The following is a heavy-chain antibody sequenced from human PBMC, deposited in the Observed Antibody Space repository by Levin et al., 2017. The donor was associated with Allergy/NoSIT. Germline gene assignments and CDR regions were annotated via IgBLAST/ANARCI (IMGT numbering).Heavy chain of an antibody. CDR1: GGSISSYY. D-gene: IGHD3-3*01. V-gene: IGHV4-59*01. J-gene: IGHJ5*02. CDR3: ARAGYDFWSGDIWGFDP. Sequence: PSETLSLTCTVSGGSISSYYWSWIRQPPGKGLEWIGYIYYSGSTNYNPSLKSRVTISVDTSKNQFSLKLSSVTAADTAVYYCARAGYDFWSGDIWGFDPWGQGTLVTVSS. CDR2: IYYSGST.